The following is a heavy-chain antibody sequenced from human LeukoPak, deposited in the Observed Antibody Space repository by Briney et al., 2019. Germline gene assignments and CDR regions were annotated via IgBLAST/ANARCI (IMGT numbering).Heavy chain of an antibody. CDR2: ISYDGSNK. Sequence: PGGSLRLPCAASGFTFSSYGMHWVRQAPGKGLEWVAVISYDGSNKYYADSVKGRFTISRDNSKNTLYLQMNSLRAEDTAVYYCAKDPGFDPWGQGTLVTVSS. CDR1: GFTFSSYG. V-gene: IGHV3-30*18. J-gene: IGHJ5*02. CDR3: AKDPGFDP.